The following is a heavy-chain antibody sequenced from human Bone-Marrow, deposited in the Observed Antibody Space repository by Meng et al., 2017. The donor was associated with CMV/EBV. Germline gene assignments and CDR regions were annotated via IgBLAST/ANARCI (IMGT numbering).Heavy chain of an antibody. J-gene: IGHJ4*02. Sequence: GESLKISCTASGFTFNNYAMNWVRQAPGKGLEWVSAIGANGGATFYADSVKGRFTISRDNSKNTLYLQMNSLRAEDTAVYYCAKGYGDCSSTSCYPGWFDYWGQGTLVTVSS. CDR2: IGANGGAT. V-gene: IGHV3-23*01. D-gene: IGHD2-2*01. CDR1: GFTFNNYA. CDR3: AKGYGDCSSTSCYPGWFDY.